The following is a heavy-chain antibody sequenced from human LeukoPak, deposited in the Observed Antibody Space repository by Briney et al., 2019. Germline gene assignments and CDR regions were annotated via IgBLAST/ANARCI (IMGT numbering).Heavy chain of an antibody. D-gene: IGHD3-22*01. J-gene: IGHJ4*02. CDR3: ARGLTYDSSTYYISIPLDY. V-gene: IGHV1-8*02. CDR1: GYTFTSYD. Sequence: ASVKVSCKASGYTFTSYDINWVRQATGQGLEWMGWMNPNSGNTGYAQKFQGRVTMTRNTSISTAYMGLSSLRSEDTAVYYCARGLTYDSSTYYISIPLDYWGQGTLVTVSS. CDR2: MNPNSGNT.